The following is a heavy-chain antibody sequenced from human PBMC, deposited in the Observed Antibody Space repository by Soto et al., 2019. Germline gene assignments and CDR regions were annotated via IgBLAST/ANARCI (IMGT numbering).Heavy chain of an antibody. CDR2: VKQSGST. CDR3: ARSPRRINLARGLLGSWFDS. V-gene: IGHV4-34*01. D-gene: IGHD3-10*01. Sequence: SETLSLTCAVYGGSLSGNFWGWIRRPPGKGLEWSGEVKQSGSTNYNPSLKSRVTISVDTSRSQISLKVNSVTAADTAVYYCARSPRRINLARGLLGSWFDSWAQGIPVTVSS. J-gene: IGHJ5*01. CDR1: GGSLSGNF.